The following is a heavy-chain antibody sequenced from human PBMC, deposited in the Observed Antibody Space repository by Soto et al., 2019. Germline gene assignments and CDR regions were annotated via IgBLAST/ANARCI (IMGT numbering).Heavy chain of an antibody. CDR2: MNPDSGDT. D-gene: IGHD2-15*01. CDR3: VRQPGGVATPGDDY. Sequence: QVQLVQSGAEVKKPGASVKVSCEASGYNFSAFDINWVRQAGGQGLEWMGWMNPDSGDTAFAQRFQDRITMTRSTSISTAYMELSRLTSDDTAVYFCVRQPGGVATPGDDYWGQGTLVTVSS. J-gene: IGHJ4*02. CDR1: GYNFSAFD. V-gene: IGHV1-8*01.